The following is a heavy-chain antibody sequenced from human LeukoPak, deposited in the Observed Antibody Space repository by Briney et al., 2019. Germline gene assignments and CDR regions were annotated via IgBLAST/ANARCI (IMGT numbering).Heavy chain of an antibody. D-gene: IGHD5-18*01. CDR2: IIPIFGTA. Sequence: SVKVSCKASGGTFSSYAISWVRQAPGQGLEWMGGIIPIFGTANYAQKFQGRVTITADESTSTAYMELSNLRSEDTAVYYCATTRTPRGYSYGYEGYFDYWGQGTLVTVSS. J-gene: IGHJ4*02. V-gene: IGHV1-69*13. CDR1: GGTFSSYA. CDR3: ATTRTPRGYSYGYEGYFDY.